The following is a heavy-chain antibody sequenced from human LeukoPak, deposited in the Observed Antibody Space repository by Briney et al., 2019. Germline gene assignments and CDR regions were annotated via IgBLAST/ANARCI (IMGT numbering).Heavy chain of an antibody. V-gene: IGHV3-7*05. CDR2: IKQDGSEE. Sequence: PGGSLRLSCAASAFTFSSYWMSWVRQAPGKGLEWVANIKQDGSEEVYVDSVKGRSTISRDNAKNSLFLQMNTLRAEDTAVYYCARDPYSSTWSYGMDVWGQGTTVTVSS. D-gene: IGHD6-6*01. CDR3: ARDPYSSTWSYGMDV. J-gene: IGHJ6*02. CDR1: AFTFSSYW.